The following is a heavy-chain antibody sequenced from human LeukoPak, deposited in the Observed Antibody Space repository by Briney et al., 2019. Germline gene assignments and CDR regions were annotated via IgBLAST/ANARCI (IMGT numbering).Heavy chain of an antibody. CDR3: ASFIAVAGNFDY. CDR2: ISATGSST. D-gene: IGHD6-19*01. Sequence: GGSLRLSCVASGFTFSSFAMTWVRQAPGEGLEWVSGISATGSSTYYADSVKGRFTISRDDSKNTLYLQVDSLRAEDTAVYYCASFIAVAGNFDYWGQGTLVTVSS. CDR1: GFTFSSFA. V-gene: IGHV3-23*01. J-gene: IGHJ4*02.